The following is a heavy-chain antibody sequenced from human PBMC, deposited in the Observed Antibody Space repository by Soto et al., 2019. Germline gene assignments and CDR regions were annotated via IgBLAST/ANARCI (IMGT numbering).Heavy chain of an antibody. V-gene: IGHV3-74*01. CDR1: GFTFSTFW. Sequence: PGGSLRLSCEASGFTFSTFWMHWVRQAPGKGLVWVSRINSDGSSTNYADSVKGRVTISRDNAKNTLYLQLNSLRHEDTAVYYCARDFEYWGQGTLVTVS. CDR3: ARDFEY. J-gene: IGHJ4*02. CDR2: INSDGSST.